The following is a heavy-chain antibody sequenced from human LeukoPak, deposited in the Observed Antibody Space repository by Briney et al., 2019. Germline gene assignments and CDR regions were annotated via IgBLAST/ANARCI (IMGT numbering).Heavy chain of an antibody. J-gene: IGHJ5*02. V-gene: IGHV4-34*01. Sequence: PSETLSLTCAVYGGSFSGYYWSWIRQPPGKGLEWIGEINHSGSTNYNPSLKSRVTISADTSKNQFSLKLSSVTAADTAVYYCARGRFIDSSSWYLNWFDPWGQGALVTVSS. D-gene: IGHD6-13*01. CDR2: INHSGST. CDR1: GGSFSGYY. CDR3: ARGRFIDSSSWYLNWFDP.